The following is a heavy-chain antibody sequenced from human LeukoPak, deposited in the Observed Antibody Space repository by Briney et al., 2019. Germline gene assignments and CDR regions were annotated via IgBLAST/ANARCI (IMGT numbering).Heavy chain of an antibody. CDR2: ISAYNGNT. Sequence: ASVKVSCKASGSPFTSMGISWLGQPPGQGLGGMGWISAYNGNTNYAQKLQGRVTMTTDTSTSTAYMELRSLRSDDTAVYYCARNDAFDAFDIWGQGTMVTVSS. CDR1: GSPFTSMG. D-gene: IGHD1-1*01. J-gene: IGHJ3*02. CDR3: ARNDAFDAFDI. V-gene: IGHV1-18*01.